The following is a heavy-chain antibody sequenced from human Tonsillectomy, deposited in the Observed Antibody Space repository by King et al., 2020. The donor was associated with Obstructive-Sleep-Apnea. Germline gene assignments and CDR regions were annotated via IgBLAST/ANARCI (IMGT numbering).Heavy chain of an antibody. CDR2: IYYSGRT. Sequence: QLQESGPGLVKPSETLSLTCTVSGGSISSSSYYWGWIRQPPGKGLEWIGSIYYSGRTYYNPSLKSRVTISVDTSKNQFSLKLSSVTAADTAVYYCASGMVRGVITYTFDYWGQGTLVTVSS. V-gene: IGHV4-39*07. J-gene: IGHJ4*02. CDR1: GGSISSSSYY. D-gene: IGHD3-10*01. CDR3: ASGMVRGVITYTFDY.